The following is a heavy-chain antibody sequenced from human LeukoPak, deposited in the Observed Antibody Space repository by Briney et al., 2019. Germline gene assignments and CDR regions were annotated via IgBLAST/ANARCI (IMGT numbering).Heavy chain of an antibody. Sequence: SETLSLTCAVSGVCISSYSYYWGRIRQPPGMGLEWIGSICYGGCTYYNPSLKIRITIAVSTYNNQFHLNLRSVTAADTAVYYCARPSYDFWSGYYNSYYYYYIDVWGKGTTVTVSS. D-gene: IGHD3-3*01. CDR2: ICYGGCT. V-gene: IGHV4-39*01. CDR3: ARPSYDFWSGYYNSYYYYYIDV. J-gene: IGHJ6*03. CDR1: GVCISSYSYY.